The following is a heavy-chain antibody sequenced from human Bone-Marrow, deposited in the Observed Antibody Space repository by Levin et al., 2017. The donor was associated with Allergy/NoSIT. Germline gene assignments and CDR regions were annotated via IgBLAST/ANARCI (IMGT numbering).Heavy chain of an antibody. CDR1: GGSISSYY. CDR3: ASVSGDYPRAHDAFDI. V-gene: IGHV4-59*01. D-gene: IGHD4-17*01. Sequence: PSETLSLTCTVSGGSISSYYWSWIRQPPGKGLEWIGYIYYSGSTNYNPSLKSRVTISVDTSKNQFSLKLSSVTAADTAVYYCASVSGDYPRAHDAFDIWGQGTMVTVSS. J-gene: IGHJ3*02. CDR2: IYYSGST.